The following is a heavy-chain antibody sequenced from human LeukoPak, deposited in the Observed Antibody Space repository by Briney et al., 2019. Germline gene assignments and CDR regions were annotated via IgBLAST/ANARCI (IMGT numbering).Heavy chain of an antibody. J-gene: IGHJ5*02. Sequence: GGSLRLSCAASGFAFSGYEMYWVRQAPGKGLEWISYISDTGGAIHYADSVKGRFTISRDNAKNSLYLQMNSLRAEDTAVYYCAKDTSGWSLTWGQGTLVTGSS. D-gene: IGHD6-19*01. V-gene: IGHV3-48*03. CDR2: ISDTGGAI. CDR3: AKDTSGWSLT. CDR1: GFAFSGYE.